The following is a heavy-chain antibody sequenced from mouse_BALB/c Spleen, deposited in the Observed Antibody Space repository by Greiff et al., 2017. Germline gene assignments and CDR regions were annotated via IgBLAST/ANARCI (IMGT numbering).Heavy chain of an antibody. CDR2: ISSGGSYT. J-gene: IGHJ4*01. D-gene: IGHD1-1*01. Sequence: EVQLVESGGGLVKPGGSLKLSCAASGFTFSSYAMSWVRQSPEKRLEWVAEISSGGSYTYYPDTVTGRFTISRDNAKNTLYLEMSSLRSEDTAMYYCARGGTTVVVDYAMDYWGQGTSVTVSS. CDR3: ARGGTTVVVDYAMDY. CDR1: GFTFSSYA. V-gene: IGHV5-9-4*01.